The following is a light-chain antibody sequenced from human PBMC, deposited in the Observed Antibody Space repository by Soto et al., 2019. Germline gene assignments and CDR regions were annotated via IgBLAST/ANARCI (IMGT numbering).Light chain of an antibody. CDR2: GAS. V-gene: IGKV3-20*01. J-gene: IGKJ4*01. Sequence: EIVLTQSPGTLSLSPGERATVSCRAIQSVSSNFLAWYQEKPGPAPRLLIYGASSRATGIPDRFSGSGSGTDFTLTNRRLEPEDFAVYYCRQYGRSLGFAFGGGTKVDIK. CDR1: QSVSSNF. CDR3: RQYGRSLGFA.